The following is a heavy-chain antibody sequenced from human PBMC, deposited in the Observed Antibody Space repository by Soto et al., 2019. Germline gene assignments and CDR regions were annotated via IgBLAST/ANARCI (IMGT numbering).Heavy chain of an antibody. CDR1: GYSFTSYW. D-gene: IGHD2-2*01. CDR3: ARVDKYCSSTSCFDY. CDR2: IYPGDSDT. J-gene: IGHJ4*02. V-gene: IGHV5-51*01. Sequence: GESLKISCKGPGYSFTSYWIGWVRQMPGKGLEWMGIIYPGDSDTRYSPSFQGQVTISADKSISTAYLQWSSLKASDTAMYYCARVDKYCSSTSCFDYWGQGTLVTVSS.